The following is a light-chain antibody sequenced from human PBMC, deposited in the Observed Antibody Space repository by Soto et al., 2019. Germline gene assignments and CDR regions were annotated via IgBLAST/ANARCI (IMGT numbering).Light chain of an antibody. CDR3: HSYDVSLGGPV. V-gene: IGLV1-40*01. CDR2: DNN. CDR1: SSNSGAGYD. J-gene: IGLJ2*01. Sequence: QSVLTQPPSVSGAPGQRVTISCTGSSSNSGAGYDVHWYQQLPGTGLKVLIYDNNNRPSGVSDRFAGSKSRTSASLDIPGLQAEDEADYYCHSYDVSLGGPVFGGGTKVTVL.